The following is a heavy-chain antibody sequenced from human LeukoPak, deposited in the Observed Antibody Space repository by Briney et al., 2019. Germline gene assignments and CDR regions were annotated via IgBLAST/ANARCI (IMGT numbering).Heavy chain of an antibody. CDR1: GGSFSGYY. D-gene: IGHD1-26*01. J-gene: IGHJ5*02. Sequence: SETLSLTCAVYGGSFSGYYRSWIRQPPGKGLEWIGEINHSGSTNYNPSLKSRVTMSVDTSKNQFSLKLSSVTAADTAVYYCARGSGSYRTWGQGTLVTVSS. V-gene: IGHV4-34*01. CDR3: ARGSGSYRT. CDR2: INHSGST.